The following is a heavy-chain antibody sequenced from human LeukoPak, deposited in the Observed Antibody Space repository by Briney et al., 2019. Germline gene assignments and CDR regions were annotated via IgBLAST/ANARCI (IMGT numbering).Heavy chain of an antibody. CDR2: IKSDGSNT. CDR1: GFTFSSSW. J-gene: IGHJ4*02. CDR3: ARDGFGSGWDFDY. D-gene: IGHD6-19*01. V-gene: IGHV3-74*01. Sequence: GGSLRLSCAASGFTFSSSWMHWVRQAPGKGLGWVSRIKSDGSNTRYADSVKGRFTISRDNAKNTLYLEMDSLRAEDTAVYYCARDGFGSGWDFDYWGQGTLVTVSS.